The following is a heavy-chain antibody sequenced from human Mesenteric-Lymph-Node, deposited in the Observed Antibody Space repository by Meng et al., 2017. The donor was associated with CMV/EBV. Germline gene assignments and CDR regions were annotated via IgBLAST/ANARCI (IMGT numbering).Heavy chain of an antibody. V-gene: IGHV3-15*01. CDR2: IKSKTDGGTT. CDR3: TTLIGYYYDSSGYSDYFDY. CDR1: NAW. Sequence: NAWMSWVRQAPGKGLEWVGRIKSKTDGGTTDCAAPVKGRFTISRDDSKNTLYLQMNSLKTEDTAVYYCTTLIGYYYDSSGYSDYFDYWGQGTLVTVSS. D-gene: IGHD3-22*01. J-gene: IGHJ4*02.